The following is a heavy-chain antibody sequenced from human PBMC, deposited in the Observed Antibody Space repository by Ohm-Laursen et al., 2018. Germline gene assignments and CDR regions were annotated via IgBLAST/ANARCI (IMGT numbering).Heavy chain of an antibody. CDR3: AKPQKDSSGYYSISFPFDY. D-gene: IGHD3-22*01. CDR1: GFTFSSYA. J-gene: IGHJ4*02. CDR2: ISGSGGST. V-gene: IGHV3-23*01. Sequence: SLRLSCSASGFTFSSYAMSWVRQAPGKGLEWVSAISGSGGSTYYADSVEGRFTISRDNSKNTLYLQMNSLRAEDTAVYYCAKPQKDSSGYYSISFPFDYWGQGTLVTASS.